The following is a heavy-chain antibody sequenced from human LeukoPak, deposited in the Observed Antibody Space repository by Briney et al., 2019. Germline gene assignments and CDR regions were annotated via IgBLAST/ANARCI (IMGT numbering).Heavy chain of an antibody. D-gene: IGHD5-18*01. CDR3: ARDSASYGRFVY. J-gene: IGHJ4*02. CDR2: ISGSGSST. CDR1: GFTFINYA. V-gene: IGHV3-23*01. Sequence: PGGSLRLSCAASGFTFINYAMSWVRQAPGKGLEWVSVISGSGSSTYYADSVKGRFTISRDDSKNTLYLQMNSLRAEDTAVYFCARDSASYGRFVYWGQGTLVTVSS.